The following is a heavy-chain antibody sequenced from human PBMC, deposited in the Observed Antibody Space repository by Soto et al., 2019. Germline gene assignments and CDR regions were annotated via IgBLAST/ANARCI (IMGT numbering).Heavy chain of an antibody. CDR2: IYYSGST. D-gene: IGHD3-9*01. J-gene: IGHJ5*02. CDR3: ARTLNPITITNWFDP. CDR1: GGSISSGDYY. V-gene: IGHV4-30-4*01. Sequence: SETLSLTCTVSGGSISSGDYYWSWIRQPPGKGLEWIGYIYYSGSTYYNPSLKSRVTISVDTSKNQFSLKLSSVTAADTAVYYCARTLNPITITNWFDPWGQGTLVTVSS.